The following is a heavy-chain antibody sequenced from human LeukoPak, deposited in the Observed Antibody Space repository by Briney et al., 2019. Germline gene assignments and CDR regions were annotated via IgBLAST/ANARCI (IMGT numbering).Heavy chain of an antibody. J-gene: IGHJ4*02. D-gene: IGHD3-22*01. Sequence: GGSLRLSCAASGFTFSSYAMSWVRQAPGKGLEWVSGISGSGDNTYYADSVKGRFTISRDNSKNTLYVQVNSLGTEDTAVYYCARSDSSGYYYFDYWGQGTLVTVSS. CDR3: ARSDSSGYYYFDY. V-gene: IGHV3-23*01. CDR1: GFTFSSYA. CDR2: ISGSGDNT.